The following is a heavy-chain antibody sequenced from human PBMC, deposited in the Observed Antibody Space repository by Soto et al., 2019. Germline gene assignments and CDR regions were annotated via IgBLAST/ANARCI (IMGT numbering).Heavy chain of an antibody. CDR3: ARLAAAAQSGYYYYYYGRDV. Sequence: GESLKISCKGSGYSFNRYWIGWVRQMPGKGLEWMEIIYPGDSDTRYSPSFQGQVTISADKSIRTSYLQWSSLKASDTAMYYSARLAAAAQSGYYYYYYGRDVWGPGTTVTVSS. CDR1: GYSFNRYW. D-gene: IGHD6-13*01. J-gene: IGHJ6*02. V-gene: IGHV5-51*01. CDR2: IYPGDSDT.